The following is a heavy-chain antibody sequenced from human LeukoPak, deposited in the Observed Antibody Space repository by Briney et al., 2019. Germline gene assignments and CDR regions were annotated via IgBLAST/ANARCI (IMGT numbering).Heavy chain of an antibody. V-gene: IGHV4-4*07. D-gene: IGHD3-22*01. J-gene: IGHJ6*02. CDR1: GGSISTYF. Sequence: SETLSLTCTVSGGSISTYFWRWIRQPAGEGLEWIGRLYTSVSTNYNTSLKSRLTMPADTSKNQSSLILRYVTAADTAIHYFARDRVDSSGYYYYYGIDFWGQETAVTVSS. CDR3: ARDRVDSSGYYYYYGIDF. CDR2: LYTSVST.